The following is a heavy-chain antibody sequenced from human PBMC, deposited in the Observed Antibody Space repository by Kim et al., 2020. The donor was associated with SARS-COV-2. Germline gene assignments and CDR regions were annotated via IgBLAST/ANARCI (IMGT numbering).Heavy chain of an antibody. CDR2: IYHSGST. D-gene: IGHD6-13*01. V-gene: IGHV4-4*02. J-gene: IGHJ4*02. Sequence: SETLSLTCAVSGGSISSSNWWSWVRQPPGKGLEWIGEIYHSGSTNYNPSLKSRVTISVDKSKNQFSLTLSSVTAADTAVYYCARDPAQQYSSSWPYYFDYWGQGTLVTVSS. CDR3: ARDPAQQYSSSWPYYFDY. CDR1: GGSISSSNW.